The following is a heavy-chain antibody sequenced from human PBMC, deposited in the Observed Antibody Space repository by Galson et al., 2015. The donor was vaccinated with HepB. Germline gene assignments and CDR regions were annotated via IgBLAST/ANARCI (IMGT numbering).Heavy chain of an antibody. D-gene: IGHD2-8*01. J-gene: IGHJ4*02. CDR1: GFTFSSYA. Sequence: SLRLSCAASGFTFSSYAMHWVRQAPGKGLEWVAVISYDGSNKYYADSVKGRFTISRDNSKNTLYLQMNSLRAEDTAVYYCARDAISGIVLMVYARAGPLDYWGQGTLVTVSS. V-gene: IGHV3-30-3*01. CDR2: ISYDGSNK. CDR3: ARDAISGIVLMVYARAGPLDY.